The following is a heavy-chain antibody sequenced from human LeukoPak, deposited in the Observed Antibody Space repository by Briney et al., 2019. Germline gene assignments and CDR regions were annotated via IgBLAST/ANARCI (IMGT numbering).Heavy chain of an antibody. CDR1: GGSFSGYY. CDR2: INHSGST. D-gene: IGHD2-2*01. V-gene: IGHV4-34*01. J-gene: IGHJ4*02. CDR3: ARRATAGVVVVPAHFDY. Sequence: SETLSLTCTVYGGSFSGYYWSWIRQPPGKGLEWIGEINHSGSTNYNPSLKSRVTISVDTSKNQFSLKLSSVTAADTAVYYCARRATAGVVVVPAHFDYWGQGTLVTVSS.